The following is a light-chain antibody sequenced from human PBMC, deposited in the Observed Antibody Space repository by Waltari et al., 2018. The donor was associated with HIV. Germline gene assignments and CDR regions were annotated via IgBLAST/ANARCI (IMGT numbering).Light chain of an antibody. J-gene: IGKJ4*01. CDR3: QQRSKWLT. Sequence: NLLTQSPATLSLSPGERATLSCRASQSVSSYLAWYQQKPGQAPRLLIYDASNRATGIPARFSGSGSGTDFTLTISSLEPEDFAVYYCQQRSKWLTFGGGTNVEI. V-gene: IGKV3-11*01. CDR2: DAS. CDR1: QSVSSY.